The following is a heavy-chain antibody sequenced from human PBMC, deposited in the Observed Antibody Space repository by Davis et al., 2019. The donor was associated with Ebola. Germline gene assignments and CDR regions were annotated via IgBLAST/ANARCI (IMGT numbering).Heavy chain of an antibody. CDR3: AKVIRFLEWSILYYYYGMDV. J-gene: IGHJ6*02. CDR1: GFTFSSYG. CDR2: IRYDGSNK. V-gene: IGHV3-30*02. Sequence: GGSLGLSCAASGFTFSSYGMHWVRQAPGKGLEWVAFIRYDGSNKYYADSVKGRFTISRDNSKNTLYLQMNSLRAEDTAVYYCAKVIRFLEWSILYYYYGMDVWGQGTTVTVSS. D-gene: IGHD3-3*01.